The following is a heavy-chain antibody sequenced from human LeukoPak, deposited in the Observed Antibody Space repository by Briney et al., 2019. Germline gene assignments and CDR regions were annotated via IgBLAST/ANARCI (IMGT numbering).Heavy chain of an antibody. V-gene: IGHV1-18*01. CDR1: GYTFTSYG. D-gene: IGHD2-2*01. CDR3: ARDWYCSSTSGPGVAFDI. Sequence: ASVKVSCKASGYTFTSYGISWVRQAPGQGLEWMGWISAYNGNTNYAQKLQGRVTMTTDTSTSTGYMELRSLRSEDTAVYYCARDWYCSSTSGPGVAFDIWGQGTMVTVSS. CDR2: ISAYNGNT. J-gene: IGHJ3*02.